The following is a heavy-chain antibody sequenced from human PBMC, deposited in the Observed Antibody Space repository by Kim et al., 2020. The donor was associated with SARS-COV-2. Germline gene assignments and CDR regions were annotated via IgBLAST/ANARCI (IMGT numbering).Heavy chain of an antibody. Sequence: GGSLRLSCAASGLSFSDYYMNWVRQAPGKGLEWLSFISTRGGTTFYADSVEGRFTISRDNAKNTLYLQMNNLRDEDTAVYYCARCEYGYNGFDIWGQG. CDR1: GLSFSDYY. J-gene: IGHJ5*02. CDR2: ISTRGGTT. D-gene: IGHD5-12*01. V-gene: IGHV3-11*01. CDR3: ARCEYGYNGFDI.